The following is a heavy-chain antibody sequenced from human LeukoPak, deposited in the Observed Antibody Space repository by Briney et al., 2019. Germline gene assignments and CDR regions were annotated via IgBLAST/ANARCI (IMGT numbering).Heavy chain of an antibody. J-gene: IGHJ4*02. CDR1: GFTFDDYA. CDR2: ISWNSGSI. Sequence: GGSLRLSCAASGFTFDDYAMHWVRQAPGKGLEWVSGISWNSGSIGYADSVKGRFTISRDNAKNSLYLQMNSLRAEGTALYYCATGRRWYYFDYWGQGTLVTVSS. D-gene: IGHD5-24*01. CDR3: ATGRRWYYFDY. V-gene: IGHV3-9*01.